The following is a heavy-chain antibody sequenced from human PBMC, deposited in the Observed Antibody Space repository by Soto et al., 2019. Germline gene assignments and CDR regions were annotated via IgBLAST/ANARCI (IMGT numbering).Heavy chain of an antibody. V-gene: IGHV1-69*13. CDR2: IIPIFGTP. J-gene: IGHJ6*02. CDR1: GGTFSSYG. D-gene: IGHD6-13*01. CDR3: ARDTGIGAAGTVMDV. Sequence: ASVKVSCKASGGTFSSYGISWFRQAPGQGLEWMGGIIPIFGTPNYAQKFQGRVTITADESTSTAYVELTSLRSEDTAVYYCARDTGIGAAGTVMDVWGQGTTVTVSS.